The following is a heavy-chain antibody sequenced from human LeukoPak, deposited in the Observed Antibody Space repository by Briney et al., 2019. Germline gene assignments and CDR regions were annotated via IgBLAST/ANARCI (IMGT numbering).Heavy chain of an antibody. CDR3: ARWSGSVTARNYYYYMDV. CDR1: GGSISSYY. D-gene: IGHD6-6*01. V-gene: IGHV4-59*08. Sequence: PSETLSLTCTVSGGSISSYYWSWIRQPPGKGLEWIGYIYYSGSTNYNPSLKSRVTISVDRSKNQFSLKLTSVTAADTAVYYCARWSGSVTARNYYYYMDVWGEGTTVTVSS. J-gene: IGHJ6*03. CDR2: IYYSGST.